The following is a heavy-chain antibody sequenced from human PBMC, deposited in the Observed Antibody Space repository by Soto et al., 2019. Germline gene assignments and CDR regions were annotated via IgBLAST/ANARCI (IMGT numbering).Heavy chain of an antibody. D-gene: IGHD3-10*01. CDR1: GFTFSSYG. Sequence: QVQLVESGGGVVQPGRSLRLSCAASGFTFSSYGMHWVRQAPGKGLEWVAVISYDGSNKYYADSVKGRFTISRDNSKNTLYLQMNSLRAEDTAVYYCAKDRGYYYGSGSYYYYCYGMDVWGQGTTVTVSS. CDR3: AKDRGYYYGSGSYYYYCYGMDV. CDR2: ISYDGSNK. J-gene: IGHJ6*02. V-gene: IGHV3-30*18.